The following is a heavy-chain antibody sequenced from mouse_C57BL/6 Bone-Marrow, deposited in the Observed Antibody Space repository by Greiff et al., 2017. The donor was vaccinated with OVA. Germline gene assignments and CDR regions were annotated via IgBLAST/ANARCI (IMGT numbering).Heavy chain of an antibody. CDR2: IDPENGDT. Sequence: VQLQHSGAELVRPGASVKLSCTASGFNIKDDYMHWVKQRPEQGLEWIGWIDPENGDTEYASKFQGKATITADTSSNTAYLQLSSLTSEDTAVYYCTTDDYPYYFDYWGQGTTLTVSS. J-gene: IGHJ2*01. CDR1: GFNIKDDY. D-gene: IGHD2-4*01. V-gene: IGHV14-4*01. CDR3: TTDDYPYYFDY.